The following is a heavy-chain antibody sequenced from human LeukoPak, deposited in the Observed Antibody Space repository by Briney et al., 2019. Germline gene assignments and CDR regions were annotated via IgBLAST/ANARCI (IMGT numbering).Heavy chain of an antibody. CDR3: AKDPAAMVTSFDY. J-gene: IGHJ4*02. CDR2: ISYDGSNK. V-gene: IGHV3-30-3*01. CDR1: GFTFSSYA. Sequence: GGSLRLSCAASGFTFSSYAMHWVRQAPGKGLEWVAVISYDGSNKYYADSVKGRFTISRDNSKNTLYLQMNSLRAEDTALYYCAKDPAAMVTSFDYWGQGTLVTVSS. D-gene: IGHD5-18*01.